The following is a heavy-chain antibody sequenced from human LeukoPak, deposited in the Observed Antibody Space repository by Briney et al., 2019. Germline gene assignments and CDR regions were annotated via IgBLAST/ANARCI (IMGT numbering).Heavy chain of an antibody. CDR2: IYYSGNT. CDR1: GGSISYYY. Sequence: SETLSLTCTVSGGSISYYYWSWIRQPPGKGLEWIGYIYYSGNTNYNPSLKSRVTISVDTSKNQFSLKLSSVTAADTAVYYCARVYYSSSYDYWYFDLWGRGTLVTVSS. V-gene: IGHV4-59*01. D-gene: IGHD6-13*01. J-gene: IGHJ2*01. CDR3: ARVYYSSSYDYWYFDL.